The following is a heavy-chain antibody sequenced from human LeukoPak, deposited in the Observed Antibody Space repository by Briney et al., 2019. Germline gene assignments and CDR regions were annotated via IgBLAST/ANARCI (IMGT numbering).Heavy chain of an antibody. V-gene: IGHV1-69*04. J-gene: IGHJ6*02. Sequence: SVKVSCKASGGTFSSYAISWVRQAPGQGLEWMGRIIPILGIANYAQKFQGRVTITADKSTSTAYMELSSLRCEDTAVYYCAAPKAAAGTGIYYYYYCMDVWGQGTTVTVSS. CDR2: IIPILGIA. D-gene: IGHD6-13*01. CDR3: AAPKAAAGTGIYYYYYCMDV. CDR1: GGTFSSYA.